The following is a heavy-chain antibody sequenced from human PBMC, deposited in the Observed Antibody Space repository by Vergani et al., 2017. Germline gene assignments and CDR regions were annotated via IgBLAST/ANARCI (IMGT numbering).Heavy chain of an antibody. V-gene: IGHV3-23*01. Sequence: EVQLLESGGGLVQPGGSLRLSCAASGFTSTKYAMTWVRQVPGKGLEWVSTISATVGSTYYADSVKGRFTISRDNAKNSLFLQMSRLKVEDTGVYYCAREMSNEGFDYGGQGTRVTVS. CDR1: GFTSTKYA. D-gene: IGHD4-11*01. CDR2: ISATVGST. CDR3: AREMSNEGFDY. J-gene: IGHJ4*02.